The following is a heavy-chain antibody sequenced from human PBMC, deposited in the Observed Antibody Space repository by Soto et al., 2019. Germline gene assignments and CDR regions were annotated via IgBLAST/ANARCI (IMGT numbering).Heavy chain of an antibody. CDR2: ISAYNGNT. Sequence: GASVKVSCKASGYTFLSFGITWVRQAPGQGLEWMGWISAYNGNTNYNPSLKSRVTISVDTSKNQFSLKLSSVTAADTAVYYCARAFLHRAAAGTRDYYMDVWGKGTTVTVSS. V-gene: IGHV1-18*01. J-gene: IGHJ6*03. D-gene: IGHD6-13*01. CDR1: GYTFLSFG. CDR3: ARAFLHRAAAGTRDYYMDV.